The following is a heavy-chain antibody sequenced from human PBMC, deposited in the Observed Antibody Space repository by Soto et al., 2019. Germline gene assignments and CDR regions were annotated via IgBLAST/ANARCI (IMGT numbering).Heavy chain of an antibody. CDR2: IIPMFGIV. CDR3: ARAPSGAHYYYYGLEL. J-gene: IGHJ6*02. Sequence: SVKVSCKASGGTFRGYSVSWVRQAPGQGPEWMGGIIPMFGIVNYAQTFQDRVTITADESMKVAFMELSSLTSEDTARYFCARAPSGAHYYYYGLELWGQGTTVTVSS. V-gene: IGHV1-69*13. D-gene: IGHD3-10*01. CDR1: GGTFRGYS.